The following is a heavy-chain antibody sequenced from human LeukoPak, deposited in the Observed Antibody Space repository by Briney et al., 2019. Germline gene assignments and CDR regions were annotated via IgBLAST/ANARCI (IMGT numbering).Heavy chain of an antibody. V-gene: IGHV4-59*08. CDR1: GGSISSYY. Sequence: SETLSLTCTVSGGSISSYYWSWIRQPPGKGLEWIGYIYYSGSTNYNPSLKSRVTISVDTSKNQFSLKLSSVTAADTAVYYCASSNYYDAFDIWGQGTMVTVSS. D-gene: IGHD3-10*01. CDR2: IYYSGST. CDR3: ASSNYYDAFDI. J-gene: IGHJ3*02.